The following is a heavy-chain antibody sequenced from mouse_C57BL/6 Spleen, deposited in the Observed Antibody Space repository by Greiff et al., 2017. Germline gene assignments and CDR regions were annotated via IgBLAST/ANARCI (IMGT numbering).Heavy chain of an antibody. V-gene: IGHV1-61*01. D-gene: IGHD2-10*02. J-gene: IGHJ2*01. Sequence: QVQLQQPGAELVRPGSSVKLSCKASGYTFTSYWMDWVKQRPGQGLEWIGTIYPSDSETHYNQKFKDKATLTVDKSSSTAYMQLSSLTSEDSAVYYCARRGGMRGYFDYWGQGTTLTVSS. CDR1: GYTFTSYW. CDR3: ARRGGMRGYFDY. CDR2: IYPSDSET.